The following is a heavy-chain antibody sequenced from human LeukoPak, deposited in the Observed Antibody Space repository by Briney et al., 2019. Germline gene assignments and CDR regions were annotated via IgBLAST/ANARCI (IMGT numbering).Heavy chain of an antibody. D-gene: IGHD3-22*01. V-gene: IGHV4-34*03. CDR1: GGSFSGYY. Sequence: PSETLSLTCAVYGGSFSGYYWSWIRQPPGKGLEWIGEINHSGSTYYNPSLKSRVTISVDTSKNQFSLKLSSVTAADTAVYYCSGGYRSTNFDYWGQGTLVTVSS. CDR3: SGGYRSTNFDY. CDR2: INHSGST. J-gene: IGHJ4*02.